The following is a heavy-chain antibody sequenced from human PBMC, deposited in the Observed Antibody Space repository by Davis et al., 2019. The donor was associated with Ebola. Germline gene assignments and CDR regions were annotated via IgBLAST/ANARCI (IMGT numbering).Heavy chain of an antibody. Sequence: ASSVQVSCKASVYTFTSYALHWVRQAPGHGLEWMGLINPHNGTTNYAQNVQGRVTMTTDTSTGTAYMEVGSLRSDDTAVYYCANLGHQGYCSGGGCHGYLDYWGQGTLVIVS. CDR1: VYTFTSYA. CDR3: ANLGHQGYCSGGGCHGYLDY. V-gene: IGHV1-18*01. CDR2: INPHNGTT. J-gene: IGHJ4*02. D-gene: IGHD2-15*01.